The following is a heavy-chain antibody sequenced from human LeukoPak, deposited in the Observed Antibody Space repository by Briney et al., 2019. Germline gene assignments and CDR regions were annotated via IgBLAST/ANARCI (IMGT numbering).Heavy chain of an antibody. Sequence: GGSLRLSCAASGFTFSSYSMNWVRQAPGKGLEWVSSISSSSSYIYYADSVKGRFTISRDNAKNSLYLQMNSLRAEDTAVYYCARGPPPTTYYDFWSGYFDYWGQGTLVTVSS. CDR1: GFTFSSYS. CDR2: ISSSSSYI. J-gene: IGHJ4*02. D-gene: IGHD3-3*01. CDR3: ARGPPPTTYYDFWSGYFDY. V-gene: IGHV3-21*01.